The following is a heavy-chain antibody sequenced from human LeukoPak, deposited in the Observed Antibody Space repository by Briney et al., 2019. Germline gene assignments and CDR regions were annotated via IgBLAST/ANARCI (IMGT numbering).Heavy chain of an antibody. D-gene: IGHD2-15*01. V-gene: IGHV1-18*01. Sequence: ASVKVSCKASGYTFTSYGISWVRQAPGQGLEWMGWISAYNGNTNYAQKLQGRVTMTTDTSTSTAYMELRSLRSDDTAVYYCAREIGSQVAYYFDYWGQGTLVTVSS. CDR3: AREIGSQVAYYFDY. CDR1: GYTFTSYG. J-gene: IGHJ4*02. CDR2: ISAYNGNT.